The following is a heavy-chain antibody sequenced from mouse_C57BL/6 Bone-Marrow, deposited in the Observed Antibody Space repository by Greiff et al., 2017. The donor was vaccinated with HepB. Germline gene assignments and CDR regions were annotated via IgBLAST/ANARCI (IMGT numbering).Heavy chain of an antibody. Sequence: EVQGVESGGGLVQPKGSLKLSCAASGFTFNTYAMHWVRQAPGKGLEWVARIRSKSSNYATYYADSVKDRFTISRDDSQSMLYLQMNNLKAEDTALYYCLGRRYYGSCTWFAYWGQGTLVTVSA. D-gene: IGHD1-1*01. CDR1: GFTFNTYA. V-gene: IGHV10-3*01. J-gene: IGHJ3*01. CDR3: LGRRYYGSCTWFAY. CDR2: IRSKSSNYAT.